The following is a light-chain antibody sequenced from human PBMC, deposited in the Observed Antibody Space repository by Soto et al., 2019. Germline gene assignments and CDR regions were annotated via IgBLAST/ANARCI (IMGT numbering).Light chain of an antibody. CDR1: SSNIGSNY. V-gene: IGLV1-47*01. CDR3: AAWDDSLSGWV. CDR2: RNN. Sequence: QSVLPQPPSASGTPGHRVTISCSGSSSNIGSNYVYWYQQLPGTAPKLLIYRNNQRPSGVPDRFSGSKSGTSASLAISGLRSEDEADYYCAAWDDSLSGWVFGGGTQLTVL. J-gene: IGLJ3*02.